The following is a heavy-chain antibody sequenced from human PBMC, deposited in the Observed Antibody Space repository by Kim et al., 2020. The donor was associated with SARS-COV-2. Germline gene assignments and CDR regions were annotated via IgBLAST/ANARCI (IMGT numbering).Heavy chain of an antibody. CDR2: RSSSSRYI. CDR1: GFTFSSYS. CDR3: GRVACGGGDGGGGM. V-gene: IGHV3-21*01. J-gene: IGHJ6*01. Sequence: GGSLRLSCAASGFTFSSYSMNWVRQAPGKGLEGVSSRSSSSRYIYYADSVKGQLKRSRENDKNARDLQMKSLRDEDTEGDYLGRVACGGGDGGGGM. D-gene: IGHD2-21*01.